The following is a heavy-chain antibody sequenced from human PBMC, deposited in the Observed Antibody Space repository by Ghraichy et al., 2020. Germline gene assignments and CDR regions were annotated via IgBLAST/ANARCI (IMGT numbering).Heavy chain of an antibody. D-gene: IGHD6-13*01. V-gene: IGHV3-48*01. CDR2: ISGSSSII. J-gene: IGHJ4*02. Sequence: GESLRLSCVASGFTFNTYSMNWVRQAPGKGLEWLSYISGSSSIIYYADSVRGRFTISRDNDESSLTLQMNSLRAEDTAVYYCTRDSGITAADDVWGKGTLVTVSS. CDR3: TRDSGITAADDV. CDR1: GFTFNTYS.